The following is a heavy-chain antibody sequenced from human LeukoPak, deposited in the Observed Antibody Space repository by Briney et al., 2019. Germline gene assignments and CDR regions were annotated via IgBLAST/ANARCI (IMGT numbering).Heavy chain of an antibody. CDR3: ARDTGYSSDWYDAVYYFDY. CDR2: IKQDGSEK. J-gene: IGHJ4*02. D-gene: IGHD6-19*01. V-gene: IGHV3-7*01. CDR1: GFTFSSYR. Sequence: GGSLRLSCAASGFTFSSYRMSWVRQAPGKGLEWVANIKQDGSEKYYVDSVKGRFTISRDNAKNSLYLQMNSLRAEDTAVYYCARDTGYSSDWYDAVYYFDYWGQGTLVTVSS.